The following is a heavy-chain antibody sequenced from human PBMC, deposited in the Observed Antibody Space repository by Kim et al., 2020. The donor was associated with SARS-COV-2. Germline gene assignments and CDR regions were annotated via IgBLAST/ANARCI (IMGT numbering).Heavy chain of an antibody. CDR2: ISWNSGSI. D-gene: IGHD3-10*01. Sequence: GGSLRLSCAASGFTFDDYAMHWVRQAPGKGLEWVSGISWNSGSIGYADSVKGRFTISRDNAKNSLYLQMNSLRAEDTALYYCAKPVEILWFGESPFDYWGQGTLVTVSS. CDR1: GFTFDDYA. J-gene: IGHJ4*02. V-gene: IGHV3-9*01. CDR3: AKPVEILWFGESPFDY.